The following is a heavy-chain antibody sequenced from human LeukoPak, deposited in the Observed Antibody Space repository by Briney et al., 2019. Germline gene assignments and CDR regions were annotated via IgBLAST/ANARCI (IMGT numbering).Heavy chain of an antibody. CDR3: AKDGERRVRDGYNLLVY. J-gene: IGHJ4*02. CDR2: VSGSGGTT. CDR1: GFTFRNYA. D-gene: IGHD5-24*01. V-gene: IGHV3-23*01. Sequence: GGSLRLSCAASGFTFRNYAMSWVRQAPGKGLEWVSAVSGSGGTTYYADSVRGRFTISRDNSKNTLYLQMNSLRAEDTAVYYCAKDGERRVRDGYNLLVYWGQGTLVTVSS.